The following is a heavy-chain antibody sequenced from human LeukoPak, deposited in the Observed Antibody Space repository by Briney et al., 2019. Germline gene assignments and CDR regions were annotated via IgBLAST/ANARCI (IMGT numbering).Heavy chain of an antibody. CDR1: GYTFTGYY. CDR2: INPNSGGT. Sequence: ASVTVSCTASGYTFTGYYMHWVRQAPGQGREWMGWINPNSGGTNYAQKFQGRVTMTRDTSISTAYMELSRLRSDDTAVYYCARDGSYTRDYYYMDVWGKGTTVTVSS. D-gene: IGHD1-26*01. V-gene: IGHV1-2*02. CDR3: ARDGSYTRDYYYMDV. J-gene: IGHJ6*03.